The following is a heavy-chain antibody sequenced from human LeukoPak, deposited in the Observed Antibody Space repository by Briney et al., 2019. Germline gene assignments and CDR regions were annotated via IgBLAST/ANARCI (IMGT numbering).Heavy chain of an antibody. V-gene: IGHV3-30*18. CDR1: GFTFSSFG. CDR2: LSYDGSNN. CDR3: AKDRQFNYYDSSGYYDYFDF. J-gene: IGHJ4*02. Sequence: PGGSLRLSCAASGFTFSSFGMHWVRQAPGKGLEWVAVLSYDGSNNFYIDSVKGRFTISRDNSKNTLYLQMNSLRTEDTAVYYCAKDRQFNYYDSSGYYDYFDFWGQGTLVTVSS. D-gene: IGHD3-22*01.